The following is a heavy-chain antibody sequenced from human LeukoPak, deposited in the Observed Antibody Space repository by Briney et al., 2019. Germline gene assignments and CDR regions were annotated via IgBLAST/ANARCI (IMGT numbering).Heavy chain of an antibody. CDR3: AKPGGAGHGMDV. V-gene: IGHV3-23*01. J-gene: IGHJ6*02. Sequence: GGSLRLSCAASGFTFSSYAMSWVRQAPGEGLEWVSGISGSRDTTHYADSVKGRFTISRDNSKNTLYLQMNSLRAEDTAVYYCAKPGGAGHGMDVWGQGTTVTVSS. CDR1: GFTFSSYA. D-gene: IGHD6-19*01. CDR2: ISGSRDTT.